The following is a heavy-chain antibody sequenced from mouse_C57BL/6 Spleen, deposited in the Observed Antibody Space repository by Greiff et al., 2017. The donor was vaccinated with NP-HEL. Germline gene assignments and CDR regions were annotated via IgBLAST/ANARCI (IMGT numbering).Heavy chain of an antibody. D-gene: IGHD1-1*01. CDR1: GYTFTDYE. J-gene: IGHJ2*01. CDR3: TRGGSSLGGYFDY. Sequence: QVQLQQSGAELVRPGASVTLSCKASGYTFTDYEMHWVKQTPVHGLEWIGAIDPETGGTAYNQKFKGKAILTADKSSSTAYMELRSLTSEDSAVYYCTRGGSSLGGYFDYWGQGTTLTVSS. CDR2: IDPETGGT. V-gene: IGHV1-15*01.